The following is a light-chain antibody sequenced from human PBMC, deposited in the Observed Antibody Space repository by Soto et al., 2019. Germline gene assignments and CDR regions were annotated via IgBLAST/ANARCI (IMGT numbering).Light chain of an antibody. CDR2: GNS. CDR1: SSNIGAGYD. V-gene: IGLV1-40*01. CDR3: QSYDSSLSAL. Sequence: QAVVTQPPSVSGAPRRRVTISCTGSSSNIGAGYDVHWYQQLPGTAPKLLIYGNSNRPSGVPDRFSGSKSGTSASLAITGLQAEDEADYYCQSYDSSLSALFGGGTKVTVL. J-gene: IGLJ3*02.